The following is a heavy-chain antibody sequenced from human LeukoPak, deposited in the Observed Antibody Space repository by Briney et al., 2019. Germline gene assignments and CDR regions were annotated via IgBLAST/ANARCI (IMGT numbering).Heavy chain of an antibody. D-gene: IGHD1-26*01. CDR3: ARDKIVGATALDY. CDR1: GFTFSDYY. Sequence: GGSLRLSCAASGFTFSDYYMSWIRQAPGKGLEWVSYISSSGNSISYADSVKGRFTISRDNAKNSLYLEMNSLRAEDAGVYYCARDKIVGATALDYWGQGTLVTVSS. V-gene: IGHV3-11*04. J-gene: IGHJ4*02. CDR2: ISSSGNSI.